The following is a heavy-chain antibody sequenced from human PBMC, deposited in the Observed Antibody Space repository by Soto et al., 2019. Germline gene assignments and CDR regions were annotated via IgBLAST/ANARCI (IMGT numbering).Heavy chain of an antibody. D-gene: IGHD5-18*01. V-gene: IGHV3-30*18. CDR2: ISYDGSNK. CDR3: AKVGGYSYGHFDY. J-gene: IGHJ4*02. CDR1: GFTFSSYG. Sequence: QVQLVESGGGVVQPGRSLRLSCAASGFTFSSYGMHWVRQAPGKGLEWVAVISYDGSNKYYADSVKGRFTISRDNSKNTLYLQMNSLRAEDTAVYYCAKVGGYSYGHFDYWGQGTLVTVSS.